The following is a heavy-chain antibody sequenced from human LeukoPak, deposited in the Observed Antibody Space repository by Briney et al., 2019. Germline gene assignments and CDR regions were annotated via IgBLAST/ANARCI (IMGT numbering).Heavy chain of an antibody. V-gene: IGHV3-53*01. CDR2: IYSDGKT. J-gene: IGHJ2*01. D-gene: IGHD6-19*01. CDR3: AKRMAVAGDDWYFDL. CDR1: GVTVSSTY. Sequence: GGSLRLSCAASGVTVSSTYMSWVRQAPGKGLEWVSLIYSDGKTFYTDSVKGRFTISRDNAKNSLYLQMNSLRAEDTALYHCAKRMAVAGDDWYFDLWGRGTLVTVSS.